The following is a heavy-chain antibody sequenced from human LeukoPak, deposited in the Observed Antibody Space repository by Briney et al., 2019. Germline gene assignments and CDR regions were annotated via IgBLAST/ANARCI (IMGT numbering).Heavy chain of an antibody. V-gene: IGHV1-8*03. D-gene: IGHD3-10*01. J-gene: IGHJ4*02. Sequence: ASVKVSCXASGYTFTSYDINWVRQATGQGLEWMGWMNPNSGNTGYAQKFQGRVTITRNTSISTAYMELSSLRSEDTAVYYCARVRRQVWFGELLPYYFDYWGQGTLVTVSS. CDR2: MNPNSGNT. CDR1: GYTFTSYD. CDR3: ARVRRQVWFGELLPYYFDY.